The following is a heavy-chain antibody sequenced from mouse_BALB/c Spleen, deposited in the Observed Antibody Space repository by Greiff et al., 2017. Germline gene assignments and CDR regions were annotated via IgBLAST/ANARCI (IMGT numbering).Heavy chain of an antibody. CDR3: ARGGTWGAMDY. V-gene: IGHV5-17*02. CDR1: GFTFSSFG. Sequence: EVKLQESGGGLVQPGGSRKLSCAASGFTFSSFGMHWVRQAPEKGLEWVAYISSGSSTIYYADTVKGRFTISRDNPKNTLFLQMTSLRSEDTAMYYCARGGTWGAMDYGGQGTSVTVSS. D-gene: IGHD3-3*01. J-gene: IGHJ4*01. CDR2: ISSGSSTI.